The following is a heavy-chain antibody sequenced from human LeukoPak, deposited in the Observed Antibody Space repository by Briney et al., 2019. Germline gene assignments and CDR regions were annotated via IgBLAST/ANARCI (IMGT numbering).Heavy chain of an antibody. CDR3: ARAGRSSGYYSVYYFDY. J-gene: IGHJ4*02. CDR2: INHSGST. Sequence: SETLSLTCAVYGGSFSGYYWSWLRQPPGKGLEWMGEINHSGSTNYNPSLKSRVTISVDTSKNQFSLKLSSVTAADTAVYYCARAGRSSGYYSVYYFDYWGQGTLVTVSS. V-gene: IGHV4-34*01. D-gene: IGHD3-22*01. CDR1: GGSFSGYY.